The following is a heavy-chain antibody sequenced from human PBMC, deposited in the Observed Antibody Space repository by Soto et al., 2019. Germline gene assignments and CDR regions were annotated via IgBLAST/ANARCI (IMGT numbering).Heavy chain of an antibody. CDR2: IWYDGSNK. CDR1: GFTFSSYG. D-gene: IGHD3-22*01. V-gene: IGHV3-33*01. Sequence: GGSLRLSCAASGFTFSSYGMHWVRQAPGKGLEWVAVIWYDGSNKYYADSVKGRFTISRDNSKNTLYLQMNGLRAEDTAVYYCARAPYDSSGYYVKEYYYYYYGMDVWGQGTTVTVSS. CDR3: ARAPYDSSGYYVKEYYYYYYGMDV. J-gene: IGHJ6*02.